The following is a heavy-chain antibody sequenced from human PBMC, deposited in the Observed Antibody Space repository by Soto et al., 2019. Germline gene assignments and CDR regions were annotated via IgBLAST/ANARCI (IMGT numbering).Heavy chain of an antibody. V-gene: IGHV3-23*01. CDR2: ISGGGST. CDR1: GFTFSSYD. D-gene: IGHD1-26*01. CDR3: AKDPTVGIDPFFAY. J-gene: IGHJ4*02. Sequence: GGSLRLSCAASGFTFSSYDMSWVRQAPVKGLEWVAAISGGGSTYYAGSVKGRFTISRDNSKNTLYLQMNSLRAEDTAVYYCAKDPTVGIDPFFAYWRQGTPVTLFS.